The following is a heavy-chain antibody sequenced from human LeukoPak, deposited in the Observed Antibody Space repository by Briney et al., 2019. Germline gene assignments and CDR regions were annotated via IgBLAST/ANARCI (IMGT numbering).Heavy chain of an antibody. CDR2: ISGSGGST. Sequence: SGGSLRLSCAASGFTFSSYAMSWVRQAPGKGLEWVSAISGSGGSTYYADSVKGRFTISRDNSKNTLYLQMNSLRAEDTAVYYCAKGGRSGWPHPLDYWGQGTLVTVSS. CDR1: GFTFSSYA. V-gene: IGHV3-23*01. J-gene: IGHJ4*02. D-gene: IGHD6-19*01. CDR3: AKGGRSGWPHPLDY.